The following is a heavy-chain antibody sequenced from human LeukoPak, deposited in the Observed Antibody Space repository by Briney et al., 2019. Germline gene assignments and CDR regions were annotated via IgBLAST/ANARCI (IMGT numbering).Heavy chain of an antibody. D-gene: IGHD6-13*01. Sequence: SSETLSLTCTVSGGSIRSSYYYWGWIRQHPGKGLEWIGYIYNSGSTYYNPSLKSRVTISVDTSKNQFSLKLSSVTAADTAVYYCARSTVAAAGQFDYWGQGTLVTVSS. CDR3: ARSTVAAAGQFDY. J-gene: IGHJ4*02. CDR2: IYNSGST. CDR1: GGSIRSSYYY. V-gene: IGHV4-31*03.